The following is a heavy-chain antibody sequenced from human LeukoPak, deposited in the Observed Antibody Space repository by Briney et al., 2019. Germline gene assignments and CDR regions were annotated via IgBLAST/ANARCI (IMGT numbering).Heavy chain of an antibody. Sequence: SGGSLRLSCAASGFTFSSYSMNWVRQAPGKGLEWVSSISSSSSYIYYADSVKGRFTISRDNAKNSLYLQMNSLRAEDTAVYYCARDLPYYYDSSGAVAAFDIWGQGTMVTVSS. CDR3: ARDLPYYYDSSGAVAAFDI. CDR2: ISSSSSYI. D-gene: IGHD3-22*01. V-gene: IGHV3-21*01. CDR1: GFTFSSYS. J-gene: IGHJ3*02.